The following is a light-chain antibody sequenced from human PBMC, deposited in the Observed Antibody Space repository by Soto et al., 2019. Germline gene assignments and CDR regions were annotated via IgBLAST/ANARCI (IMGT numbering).Light chain of an antibody. CDR3: QQYHTYWT. J-gene: IGKJ1*01. Sequence: DIQMTQAPSTLSAFEGVSVTITCRASQRISNWLAWYQQKPGKVPKVQIYDASSLENGVPSRFSGSGSGTEFSLTISSLQPDDSATYYCQQYHTYWTFGQGTKVEV. CDR1: QRISNW. CDR2: DAS. V-gene: IGKV1-5*01.